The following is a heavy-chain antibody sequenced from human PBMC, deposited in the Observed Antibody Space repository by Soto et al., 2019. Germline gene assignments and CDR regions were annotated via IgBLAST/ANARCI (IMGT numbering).Heavy chain of an antibody. J-gene: IGHJ4*02. CDR1: GFTFTRYS. CDR2: ISSTTNYI. V-gene: IGHV3-21*06. Sequence: GVSLRLSWAASGFTFTRYSMNWVRQAPGKGLEWVASISSTTNYIYYGESLKGRLTISRDNAKNSMYLQMNTLRAEDTAVYYCARESEDLSSNLDYWGQGTLVTVSS. CDR3: ARESEDLSSNLDY.